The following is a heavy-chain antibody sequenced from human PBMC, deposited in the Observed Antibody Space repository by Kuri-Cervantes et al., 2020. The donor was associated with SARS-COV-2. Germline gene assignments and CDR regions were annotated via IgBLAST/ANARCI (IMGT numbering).Heavy chain of an antibody. CDR2: IHYRETT. V-gene: IGHV4-39*01. D-gene: IGHD1-26*01. Sequence: SETLSLTCTVSGGSISGSGYYWAWIRQPPGKGLEWIGHIHYRETTYYNPSLKSRATISVDTSKNQFSLKLNSATAADTAVYSCARWPPGSYRPHDAFDVWGQGTMVTVSS. J-gene: IGHJ3*01. CDR1: GGSISGSGYY. CDR3: ARWPPGSYRPHDAFDV.